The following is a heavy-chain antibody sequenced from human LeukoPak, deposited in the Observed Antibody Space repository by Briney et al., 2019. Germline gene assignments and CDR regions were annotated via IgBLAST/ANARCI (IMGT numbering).Heavy chain of an antibody. CDR1: GFSFGTYW. CDR2: IKQDGSEK. CDR3: AKDSGVVAEGGDFDY. Sequence: GGSLRLSCSASGFSFGTYWMSWVRQAPGKGLEWVANIKQDGSEKYYVDSVKGRFTISRDNARNSLYLQMNSLRAEDTALYYCAKDSGVVAEGGDFDYWGQGTLVTVSS. D-gene: IGHD1-26*01. V-gene: IGHV3-7*03. J-gene: IGHJ4*02.